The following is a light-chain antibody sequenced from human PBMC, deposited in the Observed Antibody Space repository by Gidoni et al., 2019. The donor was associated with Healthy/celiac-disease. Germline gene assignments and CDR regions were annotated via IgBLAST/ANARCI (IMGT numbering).Light chain of an antibody. CDR1: SSDVGGYNS. CDR2: EVS. CDR3: SSYTSSSNSV. V-gene: IGLV2-14*01. Sequence: QSALTQPAAVSGSPGQSITIPCTGTSSDVGGYNSVSWYQQHPGKAPKLMIYEVSNRPSGVSNRFSGSKSGNTASLTISGLQAEDEADYYCSSYTSSSNSVFGGGTKLTVL. J-gene: IGLJ2*01.